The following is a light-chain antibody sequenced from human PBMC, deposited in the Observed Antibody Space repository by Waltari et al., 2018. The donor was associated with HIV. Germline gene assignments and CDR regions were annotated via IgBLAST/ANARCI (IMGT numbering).Light chain of an antibody. Sequence: QSALTQPASVSGSPGQSMTISCTGTSSDFGCYNLVTWYQQHPGKAPNLMIYEVSKRPSGVSNRFSGSKSGTSASLAISGLRSEDEAEYYCAAWDDSLRGVFGGGTKLTVL. CDR3: AAWDDSLRGV. CDR1: SSDFGCYNL. J-gene: IGLJ2*01. V-gene: IGLV2-14*02. CDR2: EVS.